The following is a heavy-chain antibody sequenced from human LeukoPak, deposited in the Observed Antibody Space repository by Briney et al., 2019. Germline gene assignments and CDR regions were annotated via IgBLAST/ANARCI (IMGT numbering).Heavy chain of an antibody. CDR1: GGSIRRVY. V-gene: IGHV4-59*01. CDR3: ARVGSGAEELAAFDI. CDR2: IYHIGTT. Sequence: PSENLSLNCTVSGGSIRRVYWSWIRQAPGKGLEGIGGIYHIGTTSYNHSPRSRVTMGVDTSKNTLSLQLTSVTAAYTAMYYCARVGSGAEELAAFDIWGHGTMVTVSS. J-gene: IGHJ3*02. D-gene: IGHD3-10*01.